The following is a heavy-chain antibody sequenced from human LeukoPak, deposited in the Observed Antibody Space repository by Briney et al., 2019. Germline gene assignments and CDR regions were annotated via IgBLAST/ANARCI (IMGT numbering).Heavy chain of an antibody. CDR2: ISSSGSTI. D-gene: IGHD3-10*01. CDR1: GFTFSSYE. V-gene: IGHV3-48*03. Sequence: GGSLRLSCAASGFTFSSYEMNWVRQAPGKGLEWVSYISSSGSTIYYADSVKGRFTISRDDAKKSLYLQMNSPRAEDTAVYYCARVGGITLALAPSPFPDYNYYYMDVWGKGTTVTVSS. J-gene: IGHJ6*03. CDR3: ARVGGITLALAPSPFPDYNYYYMDV.